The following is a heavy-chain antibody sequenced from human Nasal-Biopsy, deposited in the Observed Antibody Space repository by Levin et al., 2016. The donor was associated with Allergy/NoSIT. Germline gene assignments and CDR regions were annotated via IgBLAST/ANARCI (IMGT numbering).Heavy chain of an antibody. CDR1: GYTFTKYA. D-gene: IGHD3-10*01. CDR3: AISSDFGDSDAFDI. V-gene: IGHV1-3*01. J-gene: IGHJ3*02. Sequence: ASVKVSCKASGYTFTKYAMSWVRLAPGQRLEWMGWLNPVSGNTKSSERFQDRITITRDTSARTGYMELRSLRSEDTAVYYCAISSDFGDSDAFDIWGQGTTVIVSS. CDR2: LNPVSGNT.